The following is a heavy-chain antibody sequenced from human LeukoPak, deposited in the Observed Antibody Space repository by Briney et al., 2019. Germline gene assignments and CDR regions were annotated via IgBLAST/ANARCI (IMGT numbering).Heavy chain of an antibody. V-gene: IGHV3-23*01. D-gene: IGHD6-19*01. CDR2: ISGATGMT. J-gene: IGHJ3*01. CDR3: AKKADRRITVATSGAFDL. CDR1: GFDFNPYG. Sequence: GGSLRLSCEASGFDFNPYGLTWVRQAPGKGLEWISFISGATGMTVYSDSVRGRCTISRDNAKNTLYLQMNSLRAEDTAIYYCAKKADRRITVATSGAFDLWGQGTGVTVSS.